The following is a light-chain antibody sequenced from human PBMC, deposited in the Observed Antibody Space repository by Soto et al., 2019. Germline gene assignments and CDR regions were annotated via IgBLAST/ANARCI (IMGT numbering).Light chain of an antibody. V-gene: IGKV3-20*01. CDR2: GAS. Sequence: EIVLTQSPGTLSLSPGERATLSCRASQSVSSSYLAWYQQKPGQAPRLLIYGASSSATVSPDRFSGSGSGTDFTLTISRLEPEDFAVYYCQQYGSSPPHTFGQGTKLEIK. CDR3: QQYGSSPPHT. CDR1: QSVSSSY. J-gene: IGKJ2*01.